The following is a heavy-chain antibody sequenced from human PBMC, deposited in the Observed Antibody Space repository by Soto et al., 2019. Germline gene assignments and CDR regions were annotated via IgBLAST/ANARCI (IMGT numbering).Heavy chain of an antibody. Sequence: QVQLVESGGGVVQPGRSLRLSCAASGFTFSSYGMHWVRQAPGKGLEWVAVISYDGNNKYYADSVKGRFTISRDNSKNALYLQMNSLRAEDRAVYYCAKDEVLVVAVARDYYGMDVWGQGTTVTVSS. CDR3: AKDEVLVVAVARDYYGMDV. J-gene: IGHJ6*02. CDR1: GFTFSSYG. V-gene: IGHV3-30*18. CDR2: ISYDGNNK. D-gene: IGHD2-15*01.